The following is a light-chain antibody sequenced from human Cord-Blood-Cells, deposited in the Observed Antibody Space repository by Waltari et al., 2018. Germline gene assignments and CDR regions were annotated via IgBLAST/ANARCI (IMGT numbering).Light chain of an antibody. J-gene: IGKJ5*01. CDR1: QSVSSCY. V-gene: IGKV3-20*01. Sequence: ESVWTQSPGTLSLSPGERATLSGRASQSVSSCYLTWYQQKPGQAPRLLIYGASSRATGIPARFSGSGSGTDFTLTISRMEPEDWAVCNCQQDGSSSKFGPGTRVEIK. CDR2: GAS. CDR3: QQDGSSSK.